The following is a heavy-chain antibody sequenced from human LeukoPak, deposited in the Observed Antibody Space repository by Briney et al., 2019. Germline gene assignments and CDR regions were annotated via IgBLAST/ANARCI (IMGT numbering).Heavy chain of an antibody. CDR2: SNPNSGGT. CDR1: GHTFNDYD. D-gene: IGHD3-22*01. J-gene: IGHJ4*02. Sequence: ASVTVSCTASGHTFNDYDMQWVRQAPGQGIEGMGWSNPNSGGTNYAQKLQGRVTITRDRPMSTAYMEVSRLTSDDTAVYYCARATIADSSTYYIVYCGPGTLVTVSS. CDR3: ARATIADSSTYYIVY. V-gene: IGHV1-2*02.